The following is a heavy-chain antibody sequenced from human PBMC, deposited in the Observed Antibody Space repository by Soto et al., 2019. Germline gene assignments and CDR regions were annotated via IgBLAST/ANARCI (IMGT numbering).Heavy chain of an antibody. CDR3: ASESEDYHDWFEP. CDR1: GDSFRSFD. V-gene: IGHV1-3*01. Sequence: QVQLVQSGAEVKRPGASVKVSCKASGDSFRSFDVHWVRQAPGQGLEWMGRSAGGNGNTRYSEKCQDSLATATYTRANSVYMELRGLKSTDTGVYSCASESEDYHDWFEPWGQGALVTVSS. D-gene: IGHD4-17*01. J-gene: IGHJ5*02. CDR2: SAGGNGNT.